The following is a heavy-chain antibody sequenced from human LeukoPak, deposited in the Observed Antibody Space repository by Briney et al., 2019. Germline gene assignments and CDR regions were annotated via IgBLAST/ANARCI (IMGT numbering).Heavy chain of an antibody. D-gene: IGHD3-22*01. CDR1: GGSVSSGSYY. CDR3: ARLYDYYDSSGYYGWFDP. Sequence: SETLSLACTVSGGSVSSGSYYWSWIRQPPGKGLEWIGYIYYSGSTNYNPSLKSRVTISVDTSKNQFSLKLSSVTAADTAVYYCARLYDYYDSSGYYGWFDPWGQGTLVTVSS. V-gene: IGHV4-61*01. J-gene: IGHJ5*02. CDR2: IYYSGST.